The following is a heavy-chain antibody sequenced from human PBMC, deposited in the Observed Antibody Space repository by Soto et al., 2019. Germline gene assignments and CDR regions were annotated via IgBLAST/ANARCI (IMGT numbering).Heavy chain of an antibody. Sequence: GGSLRLSCAASGFTFSSYGMHWVRQAPGKGLEWVAVISYDGSNKYYADSVKGRFTISRDNSKNTLYLQMNSLRAEDTAVYYCAKQKSVWIAARHDYFDYWGQGTLVTVSS. CDR1: GFTFSSYG. J-gene: IGHJ4*02. V-gene: IGHV3-30*18. CDR2: ISYDGSNK. CDR3: AKQKSVWIAARHDYFDY. D-gene: IGHD6-6*01.